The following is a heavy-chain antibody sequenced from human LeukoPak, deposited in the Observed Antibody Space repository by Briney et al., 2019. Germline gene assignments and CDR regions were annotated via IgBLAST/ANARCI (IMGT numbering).Heavy chain of an antibody. J-gene: IGHJ5*02. CDR2: IYYSGST. V-gene: IGHV4-31*03. CDR1: GGSISSGGYY. Sequence: SETLSLSCTVSGGSISSGGYYWSWIRQHPGKGLEWIGYIYYSGSTYYNPSLKSRVTISVDTSKNQFSLKLSSVTAADTAVYYCARDDDYYDSSGFDPWGQGTLVTVSS. D-gene: IGHD3-22*01. CDR3: ARDDDYYDSSGFDP.